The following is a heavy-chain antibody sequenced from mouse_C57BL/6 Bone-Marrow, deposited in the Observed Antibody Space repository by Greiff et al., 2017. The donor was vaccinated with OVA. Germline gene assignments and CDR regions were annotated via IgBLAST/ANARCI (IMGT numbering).Heavy chain of an antibody. D-gene: IGHD4-1*01. J-gene: IGHJ3*01. CDR2: INPCSGYT. V-gene: IGHV1-7*01. CDR1: GYTFTSYW. CDR3: AGGLGPAWFDY. Sequence: QVQLQQSGAELAKPGASVKLSCKASGYTFTSYWMHWVKQRPGQGLEWIGYINPCSGYTKYNQKFKGKATLTVDKSSSTAYMQLSSLTSEDSAVYYCAGGLGPAWFDYWGQGTLVTVSA.